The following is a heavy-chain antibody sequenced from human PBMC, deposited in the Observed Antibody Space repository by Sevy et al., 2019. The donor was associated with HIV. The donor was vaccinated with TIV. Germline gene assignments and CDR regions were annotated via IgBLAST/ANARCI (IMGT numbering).Heavy chain of an antibody. V-gene: IGHV1-69*13. CDR2: IIPIFGTA. Sequence: ASVKVSCKASGGTFSSYAINWVRQAPGQGLEWMGGIIPIFGTANYAQKFQGRVTITADESTSTAYMELSRLSSEDTAVYYCARGYTSSWGYAFDIWGQGTMVTVSS. CDR3: ARGYTSSWGYAFDI. J-gene: IGHJ3*02. D-gene: IGHD6-13*01. CDR1: GGTFSSYA.